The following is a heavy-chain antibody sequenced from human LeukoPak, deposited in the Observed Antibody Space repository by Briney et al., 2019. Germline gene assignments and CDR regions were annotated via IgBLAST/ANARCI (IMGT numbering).Heavy chain of an antibody. CDR1: GYSLTSYW. V-gene: IGHV5-51*01. CDR2: IHPGDSDT. CDR3: ATHPGGLQSGFDN. Sequence: PGESLKISCKGSGYSLTSYWIGWARQMPGKGLEYMGIIHPGDSDTRYSPSFQGQVTISVDRSSSTAYIQWSRLKASDTAMYYCATHPGGLQSGFDNWGQGTLVTVSS. J-gene: IGHJ4*02. D-gene: IGHD5-24*01.